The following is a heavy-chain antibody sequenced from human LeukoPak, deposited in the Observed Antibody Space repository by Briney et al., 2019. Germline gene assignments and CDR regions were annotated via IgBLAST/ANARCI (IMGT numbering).Heavy chain of an antibody. CDR3: ARGSGYCSGGSCYSPYRF. Sequence: GGSLRLSCAASGFTFSSYWMHWVRQAPGKGLGWGSRINSDGSSTSYADSVKGRFTISRDNAKNTLYLQTHSLRAEDTAVYYSARGSGYCSGGSCYSPYRFWGQGTLVTVSS. V-gene: IGHV3-74*01. CDR1: GFTFSSYW. J-gene: IGHJ4*02. CDR2: INSDGSST. D-gene: IGHD2-15*01.